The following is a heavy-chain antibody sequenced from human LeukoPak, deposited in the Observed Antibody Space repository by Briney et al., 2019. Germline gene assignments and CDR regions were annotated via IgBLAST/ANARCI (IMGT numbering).Heavy chain of an antibody. CDR3: ARHGRGYCSSITCFNFDH. CDR1: GDSISSGSFY. J-gene: IGHJ4*02. D-gene: IGHD2-2*01. Sequence: SETLSLTCTVSGDSISSGSFYWGWIRQPPGKGLEWIGSIYYSGSTYYNPSLKSRVTISVDTSKNQFSLKLSSATAADTAVYYCARHGRGYCSSITCFNFDHWGQGTLVTVSS. CDR2: IYYSGST. V-gene: IGHV4-39*01.